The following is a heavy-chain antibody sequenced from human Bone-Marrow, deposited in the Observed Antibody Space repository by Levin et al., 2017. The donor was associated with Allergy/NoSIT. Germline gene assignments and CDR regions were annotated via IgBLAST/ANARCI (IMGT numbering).Heavy chain of an antibody. CDR1: GSSISSGYY. D-gene: IGHD4-17*01. J-gene: IGHJ2*01. CDR2: IYHSGDT. Sequence: PSETLSLTCAVSGSSISSGYYWGWIRQPPGKGLEWIGSIYHSGDTYYNPSLKSRVTISVDTSKNQFSLKLSSVTAADTAVYYCARVSGDFGDYVPTYYWYFDLWGRGTLVTVSS. V-gene: IGHV4-38-2*01. CDR3: ARVSGDFGDYVPTYYWYFDL.